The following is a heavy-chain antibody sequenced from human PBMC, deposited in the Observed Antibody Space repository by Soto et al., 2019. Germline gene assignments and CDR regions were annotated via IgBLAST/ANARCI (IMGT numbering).Heavy chain of an antibody. CDR3: AKDAMVRGVTYFDH. D-gene: IGHD3-10*01. CDR2: ITGNSGAT. Sequence: EVQLLESGGDLIQAGGSLRLSCAATGFTFTSYTMNWLRLAPGKGLERVSAITGNSGATFFADSVKGRFAISRDNSKNTLYLQMDSLRAEDTAVYYCAKDAMVRGVTYFDHWGQGTLDTVYS. CDR1: GFTFTSYT. V-gene: IGHV3-23*01. J-gene: IGHJ4*02.